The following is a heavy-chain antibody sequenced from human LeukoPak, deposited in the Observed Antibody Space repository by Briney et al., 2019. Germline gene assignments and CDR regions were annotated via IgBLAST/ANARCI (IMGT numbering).Heavy chain of an antibody. CDR2: IYYSGST. Sequence: PSETLSLTCTVSGGSISSYYWSWIRQPPGKGLEWIGYIYYSGSTNYNPSLKSRVTISVDTSKNQFSLKLSSVTAADTAVYYCARGHGGNSVGWFDPWGQGTLVTVSS. CDR1: GGSISSYY. CDR3: ARGHGGNSVGWFDP. D-gene: IGHD4-23*01. J-gene: IGHJ5*02. V-gene: IGHV4-59*12.